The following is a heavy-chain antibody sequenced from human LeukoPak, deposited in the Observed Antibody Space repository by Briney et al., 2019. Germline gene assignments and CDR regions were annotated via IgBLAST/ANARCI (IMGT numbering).Heavy chain of an antibody. CDR3: AKSSPLIYCSSTACYNDY. D-gene: IGHD2-2*02. V-gene: IGHV3-23*01. CDR1: GFTFTSYG. J-gene: IGHJ4*02. Sequence: GSLRLSCAASGFTFTSYGMNWVRQAPGKGLEWVSAISGSGSSTYYADSVKGRFTISRDNSKNTLYLQMNSLRAEDTAVYYCAKSSPLIYCSSTACYNDYWGQGTQVTVSS. CDR2: ISGSGSST.